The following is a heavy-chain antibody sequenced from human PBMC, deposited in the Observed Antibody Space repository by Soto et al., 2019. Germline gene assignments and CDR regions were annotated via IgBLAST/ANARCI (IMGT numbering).Heavy chain of an antibody. CDR1: GFTFSSYA. V-gene: IGHV3-23*01. Sequence: HPGGSLRLSCAASGFTFSSYAMSWVRQAPGKGLEWVSAISGSGGSTYYADSVKGRFTVSRDNSKNTLYLQMNSLRAEDTAVYYCAKYWETGYSYYYYYGMDAWGQGTTVTVSS. D-gene: IGHD3-9*01. CDR2: ISGSGGST. J-gene: IGHJ6*02. CDR3: AKYWETGYSYYYYYGMDA.